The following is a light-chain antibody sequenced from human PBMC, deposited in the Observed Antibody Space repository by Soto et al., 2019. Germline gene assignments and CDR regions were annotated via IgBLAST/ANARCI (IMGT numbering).Light chain of an antibody. CDR3: QQYGGPPWT. J-gene: IGKJ1*01. Sequence: IVLTQSPGTLSLSPGESATLSCRASQSVSSSWLAWYQQKPGQAPRLLIYGASSRATGVPDRFSGSGSGTDFTLTISRLEPEDSAVFYCQQYGGPPWTFGQGTKVDIK. V-gene: IGKV3-20*01. CDR2: GAS. CDR1: QSVSSSW.